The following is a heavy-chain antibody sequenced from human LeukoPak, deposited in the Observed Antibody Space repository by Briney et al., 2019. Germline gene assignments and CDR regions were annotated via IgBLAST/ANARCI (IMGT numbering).Heavy chain of an antibody. D-gene: IGHD4-17*01. V-gene: IGHV3-21*01. Sequence: GGSLRLSCSVSSYTSSSYTMNWVRQAPGKGLEWVSSIDPSSTYIYYADSVKGRFTISRDNAQNSLYLQVNSLRAEDTAVYYCTRGSYGDYEYWGQGTLVSVSS. CDR1: SYTSSSYT. CDR3: TRGSYGDYEY. CDR2: IDPSSTYI. J-gene: IGHJ4*02.